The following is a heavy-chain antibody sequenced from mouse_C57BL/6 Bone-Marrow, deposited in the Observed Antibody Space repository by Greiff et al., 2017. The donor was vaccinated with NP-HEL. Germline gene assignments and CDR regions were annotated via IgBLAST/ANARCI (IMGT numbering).Heavy chain of an antibody. Sequence: LQESGAELARPGASVKLSCKASGYTFTSYGISWVKQRTGQGLEWIGEIYPRSGNTYYNEKFKGKATLTADKSSSTAYMELRSLTSEDSAVYFCARTLYYGSLDYWGQGTTLTVSS. CDR1: GYTFTSYG. J-gene: IGHJ2*01. CDR3: ARTLYYGSLDY. V-gene: IGHV1-81*01. CDR2: IYPRSGNT. D-gene: IGHD1-1*01.